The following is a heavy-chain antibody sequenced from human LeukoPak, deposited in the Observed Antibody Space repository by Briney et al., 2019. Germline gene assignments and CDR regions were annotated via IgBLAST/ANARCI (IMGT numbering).Heavy chain of an antibody. CDR1: GGSISSSSYY. J-gene: IGHJ4*02. Sequence: SETLSLTCTVSGGSISSSSYYWGWIRQPPGKGLEWIGEINHSGSTNYNPSLKSRVTISVDTSKNQFSLKLSSVTAADTAVYYCARPYSGYDPAFDYWGQGTLVTVSS. D-gene: IGHD5-12*01. CDR2: INHSGST. V-gene: IGHV4-39*07. CDR3: ARPYSGYDPAFDY.